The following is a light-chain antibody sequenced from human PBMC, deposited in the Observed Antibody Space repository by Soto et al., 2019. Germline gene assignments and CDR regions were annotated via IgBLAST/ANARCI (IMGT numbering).Light chain of an antibody. V-gene: IGLV1-40*01. CDR2: GNN. J-gene: IGLJ3*02. CDR1: SSNIGAGYD. CDR3: QSLDSSLRGLV. Sequence: QSALTQPPSVSGAPGQRVTISCTGSSSNIGAGYDVHWYQQLPGTAPKLLIYGNNNRPSGVPDRFSGSKSGTSASLAITALQGEDEADYYCQSLDSSLRGLVFGGGTKVTVL.